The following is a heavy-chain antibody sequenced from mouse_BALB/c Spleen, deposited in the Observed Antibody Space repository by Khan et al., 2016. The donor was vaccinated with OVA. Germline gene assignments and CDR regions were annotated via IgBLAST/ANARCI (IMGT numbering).Heavy chain of an antibody. D-gene: IGHD2-10*01. CDR1: GYTFTNYG. Sequence: QVQLKQSGPELKKPGETVKISCKASGYTFTNYGMNWVKQAPGKGLKWMGWINTYTGEPTYVDDFKGRFAFSLETSANTAYLQINNLKNEDTATYFCARPPYFSYVMGYWGQGTLVTVSS. CDR3: ARPPYFSYVMGY. CDR2: INTYTGEP. V-gene: IGHV9-3-1*01. J-gene: IGHJ4*01.